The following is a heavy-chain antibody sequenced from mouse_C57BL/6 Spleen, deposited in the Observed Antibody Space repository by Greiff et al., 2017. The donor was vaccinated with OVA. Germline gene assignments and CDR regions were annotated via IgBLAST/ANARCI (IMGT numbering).Heavy chain of an antibody. CDR2: IGPEDGDT. V-gene: IGHV14-1*01. J-gene: IGHJ4*01. CDR1: GFNIKDYY. D-gene: IGHD5-5*01. Sequence: EVQLQQSGAELVRPGASVKLSCTASGFNIKDYYMHWVKQTPEKGLEWIGRIGPEDGDTEYAPKFKGKDTMPADTSTNTAYLQLSSLTSEDTAVYYCTSTTVGEGAMDYWGQGTSVTVSS. CDR3: TSTTVGEGAMDY.